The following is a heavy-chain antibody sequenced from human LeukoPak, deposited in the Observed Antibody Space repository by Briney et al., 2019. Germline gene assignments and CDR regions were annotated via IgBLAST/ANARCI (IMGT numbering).Heavy chain of an antibody. J-gene: IGHJ4*02. CDR3: AKRGAGTYSYYFDN. Sequence: PGGSLRLSCAASGFTFNTYAMSWVRQAPGKGLEWVSATTGSGDRTYYADFVKGRFIISRDNAKNTVYLQIHSLRADDTAVYYCAKRGAGTYSYYFDNWGQGSLVTVSS. CDR2: TTGSGDRT. V-gene: IGHV3-23*01. D-gene: IGHD3-10*01. CDR1: GFTFNTYA.